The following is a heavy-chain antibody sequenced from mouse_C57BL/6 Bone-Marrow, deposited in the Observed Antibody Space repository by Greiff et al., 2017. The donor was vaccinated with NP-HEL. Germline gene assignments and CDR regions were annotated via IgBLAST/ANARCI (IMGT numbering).Heavy chain of an antibody. CDR3: AREGLRLTPFAY. Sequence: VQLQQSDAELVTPGASVKISCKVSGYTFTDHTIHWMKQRPEQGLEWIGYIYPRDGSTKYNEKFKGKATLTADKSSSTAYMELKSLTSEDSAVDFCAREGLRLTPFAYWGQGTLVTVSA. CDR1: GYTFTDHT. CDR2: IYPRDGST. J-gene: IGHJ3*01. V-gene: IGHV1-78*01. D-gene: IGHD2-4*01.